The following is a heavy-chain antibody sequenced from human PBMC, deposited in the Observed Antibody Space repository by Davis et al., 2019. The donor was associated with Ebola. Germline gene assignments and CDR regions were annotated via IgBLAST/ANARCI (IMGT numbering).Heavy chain of an antibody. V-gene: IGHV3-30*02. CDR3: AKQRGVGAIDYDY. Sequence: GGSLTLSCAVSGFTFSDHYMDWVRQAPGKGLEWVAFIRYAGSDQYYADSVKGRFTISRDNSKNTLYLQMNSLRADDTAVYYCAKQRGVGAIDYDYWGRGTVVTVSS. D-gene: IGHD1-26*01. CDR2: IRYAGSDQ. CDR1: GFTFSDHY. J-gene: IGHJ4*02.